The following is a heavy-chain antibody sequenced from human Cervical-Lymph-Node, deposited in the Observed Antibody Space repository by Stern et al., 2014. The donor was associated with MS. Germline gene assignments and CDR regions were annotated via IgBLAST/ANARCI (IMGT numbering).Heavy chain of an antibody. CDR2: ITNVGST. CDR1: GFTVSRDY. CDR3: ARDTSSPERSDW. J-gene: IGHJ4*02. Sequence: EVQLEESGGGVIQPGGSLRLSCTASGFTVSRDYMTWVRQAPGKGLEWVSLITNVGSTFSTDSVKGRFTISRDDSKNTVYLHMTSLRAEDTAMYYCARDTSSPERSDWWGQGTLVTVSS. D-gene: IGHD1-1*01. V-gene: IGHV3-53*01.